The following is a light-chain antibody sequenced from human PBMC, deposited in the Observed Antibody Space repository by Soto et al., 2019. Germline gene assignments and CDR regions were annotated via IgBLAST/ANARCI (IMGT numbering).Light chain of an antibody. CDR2: EGS. V-gene: IGLV2-23*01. J-gene: IGLJ2*01. CDR3: CSYAGSSTYVV. Sequence: QSALTQPASVSGCPGQSITISCTGTSSDVGSYNLVSWYQQHPGKAPKLMIYEGSKRPSGVSNRFSGSKSGNTASLTISGLQAEDEADYYCCSYAGSSTYVVFGGGTQLTVL. CDR1: SSDVGSYNL.